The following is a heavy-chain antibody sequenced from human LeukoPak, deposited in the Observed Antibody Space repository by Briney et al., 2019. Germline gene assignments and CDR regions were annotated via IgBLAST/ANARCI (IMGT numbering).Heavy chain of an antibody. J-gene: IGHJ6*02. Sequence: GGSLRLSCAASGFMFSSNWMSWVRLAPGKGLEWVANIKEDGTETYYVDSVKGRFTISRDNSKNTLYLQMNSLRAEDTAVYYCAKGYYYTMDVWGQGTTVTVSS. CDR3: AKGYYYTMDV. CDR1: GFMFSSNW. V-gene: IGHV3-7*03. D-gene: IGHD1-14*01. CDR2: IKEDGTET.